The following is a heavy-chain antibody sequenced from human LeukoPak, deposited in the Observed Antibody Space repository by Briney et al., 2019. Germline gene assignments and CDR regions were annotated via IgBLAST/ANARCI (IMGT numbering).Heavy chain of an antibody. J-gene: IGHJ4*02. CDR3: AKDRSIGTYYTFDH. CDR1: GFTFSSYW. CDR2: ISASGVMT. V-gene: IGHV3-23*01. Sequence: PGGSLRLSCAASGFTFSSYWMSWVRQAPGKGLEWVSSISASGVMTYYADSVKGRFTVSRDNSKNSLYLQMKSLTAADTAVYYCAKDRSIGTYYTFDHWGQGTLVSVSS. D-gene: IGHD1-26*01.